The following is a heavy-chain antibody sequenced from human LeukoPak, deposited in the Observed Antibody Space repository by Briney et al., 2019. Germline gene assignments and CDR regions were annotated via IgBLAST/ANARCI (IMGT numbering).Heavy chain of an antibody. Sequence: GGSLRLSCAASGFTFINAWMNWIRQAPGKGLEWVSYISSSGSTIYYADSVKGRFTISRDNAKNSLYLQMNSLRAEDTAVYYCAELGITMIGGVWGKGTTVTISS. D-gene: IGHD3-10*02. V-gene: IGHV3-11*04. CDR1: GFTFINAW. CDR2: ISSSGSTI. CDR3: AELGITMIGGV. J-gene: IGHJ6*04.